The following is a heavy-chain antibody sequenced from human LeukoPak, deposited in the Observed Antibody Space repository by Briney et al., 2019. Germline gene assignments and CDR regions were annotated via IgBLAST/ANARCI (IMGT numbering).Heavy chain of an antibody. CDR3: ASGAEYYYGSGSPLGY. CDR2: IYSGGST. J-gene: IGHJ4*02. V-gene: IGHV3-66*01. Sequence: AGGSLRLSCAASGFTVSSNYMSWVRQAPGKGLEWVSVIYSGGSTYYADSVKGRFTISRDNSKNTLYLQMNSLRAEDTAVYYCASGAEYYYGSGSPLGYWGQGTLVTVSS. CDR1: GFTVSSNY. D-gene: IGHD3-10*01.